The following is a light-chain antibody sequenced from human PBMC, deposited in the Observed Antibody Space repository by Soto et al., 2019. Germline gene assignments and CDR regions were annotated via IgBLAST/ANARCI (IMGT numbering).Light chain of an antibody. J-gene: IGKJ4*01. Sequence: DLPMTQSASSVSASVGDRVTITCRASQGISGWLAWYQQKPGKAPKLLIYATSSLQSGVPSRFSGSGSGTDFTLSISSLQPEDSATYYCQQAGSFPLTFGGGTKVEIK. CDR3: QQAGSFPLT. CDR1: QGISGW. CDR2: ATS. V-gene: IGKV1D-12*01.